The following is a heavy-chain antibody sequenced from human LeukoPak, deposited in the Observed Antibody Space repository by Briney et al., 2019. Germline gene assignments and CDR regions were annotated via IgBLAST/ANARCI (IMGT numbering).Heavy chain of an antibody. Sequence: PSETLSLTCTVSGASISGYYWTWIRQPAGKGLEWIGRIYTSGSTKYNPSLKSRVSMSVDTSRNQFSLKVSSVTAADTAVYYCARVICGGSCYSDNWFDPWGQGTLVTVSS. CDR2: IYTSGST. J-gene: IGHJ5*02. CDR1: GASISGYY. CDR3: ARVICGGSCYSDNWFDP. V-gene: IGHV4-4*07. D-gene: IGHD2-15*01.